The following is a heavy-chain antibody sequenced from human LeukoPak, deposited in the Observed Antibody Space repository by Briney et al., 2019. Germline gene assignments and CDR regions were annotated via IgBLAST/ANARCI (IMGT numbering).Heavy chain of an antibody. CDR3: ARHLHYGGNYDFDY. CDR1: GGSISSYY. J-gene: IGHJ4*02. CDR2: IYYSGST. D-gene: IGHD4-23*01. V-gene: IGHV4-59*08. Sequence: PSETLSLTCTVSGGSISSYYWSWIRQPPGKGLEWIGYIYYSGSTNYIPSLKSRVTISVDTSKNQFSLKLSSVTAADTAVYYCARHLHYGGNYDFDYWGQGTLVTVSS.